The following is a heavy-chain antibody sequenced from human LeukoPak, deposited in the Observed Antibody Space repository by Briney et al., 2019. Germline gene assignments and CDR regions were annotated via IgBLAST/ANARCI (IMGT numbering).Heavy chain of an antibody. Sequence: GGSLRLSCAASGFTFGNYWMSWVRQAPGKGLEWVANINQGGSEEYYVDSVKGRFSVSRDNARNSLFLQMASVRAEDTAVYYCARQVVARTFDNWGQGTLVTVSS. V-gene: IGHV3-7*01. CDR3: ARQVVARTFDN. J-gene: IGHJ4*02. CDR2: INQGGSEE. CDR1: GFTFGNYW. D-gene: IGHD5-12*01.